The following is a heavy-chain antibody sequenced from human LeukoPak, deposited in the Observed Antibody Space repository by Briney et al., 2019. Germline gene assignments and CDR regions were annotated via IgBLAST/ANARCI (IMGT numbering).Heavy chain of an antibody. Sequence: GGSLRLSCAASGFTFSSYAMHWVRQAPGKGLEYVSAISIHGGDTYYANSVKGRFTISRDNSKKTLYLQMGSLRAEDMAVYYCARVLRDASGYYDYWGQGTLVTVSS. CDR2: ISIHGGDT. CDR3: ARVLRDASGYYDY. J-gene: IGHJ4*02. V-gene: IGHV3-64*01. D-gene: IGHD3-22*01. CDR1: GFTFSSYA.